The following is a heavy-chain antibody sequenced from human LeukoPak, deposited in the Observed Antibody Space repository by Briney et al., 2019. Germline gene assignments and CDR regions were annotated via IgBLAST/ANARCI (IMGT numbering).Heavy chain of an antibody. CDR1: GGTFSSYA. CDR3: ASELPGSGYSSSWSFTAIDY. CDR2: IIPILGIA. V-gene: IGHV1-69*04. J-gene: IGHJ4*02. D-gene: IGHD6-13*01. Sequence: GASVKVSCKASGGTFSSYAISWVRQAPGQGLEWMGRIIPILGIANYAQKFQGRVTITADKSTSTACMELSSLRSEDTAVYYCASELPGSGYSSSWSFTAIDYWGQGTLVTVSS.